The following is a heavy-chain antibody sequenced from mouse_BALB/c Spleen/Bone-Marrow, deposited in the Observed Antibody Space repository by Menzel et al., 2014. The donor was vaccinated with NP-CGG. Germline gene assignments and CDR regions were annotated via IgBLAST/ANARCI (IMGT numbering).Heavy chain of an antibody. CDR1: GFNIKDTF. CDR2: IDPANDNT. Sequence: ELKLMGSGLELVKTGASGKLSCTASGFNIKDTFMNWVKQRTEQGLVWIGRIDPANDNTEYDPKFQGKATITTDTSSNTAYLQLNSVTSEDTAVYYCARWLVRMGFWDDGASVTVSS. V-gene: IGHV14-3*02. D-gene: IGHD2-14*01. CDR3: ARWLVRMGF. J-gene: IGHJ4*01.